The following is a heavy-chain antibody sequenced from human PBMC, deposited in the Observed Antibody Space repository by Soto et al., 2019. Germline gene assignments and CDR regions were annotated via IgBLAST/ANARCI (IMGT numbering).Heavy chain of an antibody. Sequence: GESLKISCKGSGYSFTSYWIGWVRQMPGKGLEWMGIIYPGDSDTRYSPSFQGQVTISADKSISTAYLQWSSLKASDTAMYYCARLPIVVVPAANTYYYYYYGMDVWGQGTTVTVSS. J-gene: IGHJ6*02. CDR3: ARLPIVVVPAANTYYYYYYGMDV. CDR2: IYPGDSDT. V-gene: IGHV5-51*01. D-gene: IGHD2-2*01. CDR1: GYSFTSYW.